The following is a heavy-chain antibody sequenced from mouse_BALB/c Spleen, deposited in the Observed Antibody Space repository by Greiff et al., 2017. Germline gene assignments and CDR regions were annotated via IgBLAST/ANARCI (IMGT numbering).Heavy chain of an antibody. CDR3: VTTGTGTY. D-gene: IGHD4-1*02. Sequence: EVNLVESGGGLVQPKGSLKLSCAASGFTFNTYAMNWVRQAPGKGLEWVARIRSKSNNYATYYADSVKDRFTISRDDSQSMLYLQMNNLKTEDTAMYYCVTTGTGTYWGQGTLVTVSA. CDR2: IRSKSNNYAT. CDR1: GFTFNTYA. V-gene: IGHV10-1*02. J-gene: IGHJ3*01.